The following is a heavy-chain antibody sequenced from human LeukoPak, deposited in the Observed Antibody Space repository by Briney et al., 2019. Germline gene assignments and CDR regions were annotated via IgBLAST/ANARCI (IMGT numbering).Heavy chain of an antibody. CDR2: ISPTGSTT. Sequence: GGSLRLSCTASGFSFSGHWMHWARQLPGKGLVWVSRISPTGSTTSYADSVKGRFTVSGDNAKNTLYLQVNNLRAEDTAVYYCARGPNSNWSGLDFWGQGTLLTVSS. J-gene: IGHJ4*02. CDR1: GFSFSGHW. D-gene: IGHD6-6*01. CDR3: ARGPNSNWSGLDF. V-gene: IGHV3-74*01.